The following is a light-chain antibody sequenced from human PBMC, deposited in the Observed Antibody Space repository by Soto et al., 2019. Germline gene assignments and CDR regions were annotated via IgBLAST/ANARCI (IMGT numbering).Light chain of an antibody. V-gene: IGKV3-11*01. CDR3: QQRSKWPLT. CDR2: GVS. J-gene: IGKJ4*01. Sequence: EIVLTQSSATLSLSPGERATLSCRASRSVTSNALAWYQQKPGQAPRLLIYGVSSRATGIPDRFSGSGSGTDFTLTISSLEPEDFAVYYCQQRSKWPLTFGGGTKV. CDR1: RSVTSN.